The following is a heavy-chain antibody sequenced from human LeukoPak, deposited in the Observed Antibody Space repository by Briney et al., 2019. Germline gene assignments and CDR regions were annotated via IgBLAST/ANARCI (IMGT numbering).Heavy chain of an antibody. J-gene: IGHJ6*03. CDR1: GGTFSSYA. CDR2: IIPIFGTA. CDR3: ASAHYDSSGSYYYYMDV. D-gene: IGHD3-22*01. V-gene: IGHV1-69*05. Sequence: SVKVSCKASGGTFSSYAISWVRQAPGQGLEWMGGIIPIFGTANYAQKFQGRVTITTDESTSTAYMELSSLRSEDTAVYYCASAHYDSSGSYYYYMDVWGKGTTVTVSS.